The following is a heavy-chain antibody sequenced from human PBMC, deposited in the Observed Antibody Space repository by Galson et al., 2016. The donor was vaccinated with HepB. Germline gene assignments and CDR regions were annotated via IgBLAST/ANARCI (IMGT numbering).Heavy chain of an antibody. D-gene: IGHD3-16*01. CDR2: ISGSGGST. V-gene: IGHV3-23*01. J-gene: IGHJ6*02. CDR1: GFTFNNYA. Sequence: SLRLSCAASGFTFNNYAMSWVRQAPGKGLEWVSGISGSGGSTYYADSVKGRFTISRDNSESPLLLQMNSLRAEATAVYYCAKGGRSFWDGHYYYGLDVWGQGTTVTVSS. CDR3: AKGGRSFWDGHYYYGLDV.